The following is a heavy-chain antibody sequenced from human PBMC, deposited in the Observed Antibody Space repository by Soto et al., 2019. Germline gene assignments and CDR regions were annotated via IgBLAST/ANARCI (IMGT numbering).Heavy chain of an antibody. CDR2: FYNTGFI. CDR3: VREYRYCNGGSCKTWSGGFDI. J-gene: IGHJ3*02. D-gene: IGHD2-15*01. V-gene: IGHV3-53*01. Sequence: PGGSLRLSCAASGFTVSVDSMIWVRQAPGKGLEWVSLFYNTGFIHYADSVKGRFTISRDNSKNTLYLQMSSLRAEDTAVYYCVREYRYCNGGSCKTWSGGFDIWGHGIMVTVSS. CDR1: GFTVSVDS.